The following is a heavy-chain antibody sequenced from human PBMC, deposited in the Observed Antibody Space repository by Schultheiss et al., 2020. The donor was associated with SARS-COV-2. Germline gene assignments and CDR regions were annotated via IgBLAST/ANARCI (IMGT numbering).Heavy chain of an antibody. V-gene: IGHV3-33*01. CDR3: ARESGSSGTAW. J-gene: IGHJ4*02. D-gene: IGHD3-22*01. Sequence: GGSLRLSCAASGFTFSSYGMHWVRQAPGKGLEWVAVIWYDGSNKYYADSVKGRFTISRDNSKNTLYLQMNSLRAEDTAVYYCARESGSSGTAWWGQGTLVTVSS. CDR2: IWYDGSNK. CDR1: GFTFSSYG.